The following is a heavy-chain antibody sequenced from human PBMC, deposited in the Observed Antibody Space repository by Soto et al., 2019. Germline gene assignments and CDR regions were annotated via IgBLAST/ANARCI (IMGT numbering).Heavy chain of an antibody. J-gene: IGHJ6*02. CDR1: GFTFSSYS. D-gene: IGHD3-10*01. Sequence: LRLSCAASGFTFSSYSMNWVRQAPGKGLEWVSSISSSSSYIYYADSVKGRFTISRDNAKNSLYLQMNSLRAEDTAVYYCARDLRVVRGVIIKNYYYYGMDVWGQGTTVTVSS. CDR2: ISSSSSYI. V-gene: IGHV3-21*01. CDR3: ARDLRVVRGVIIKNYYYYGMDV.